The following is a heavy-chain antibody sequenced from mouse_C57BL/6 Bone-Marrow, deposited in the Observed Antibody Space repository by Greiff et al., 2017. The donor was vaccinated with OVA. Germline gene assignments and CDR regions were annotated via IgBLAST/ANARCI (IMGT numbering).Heavy chain of an antibody. CDR1: GYTFTSYG. CDR3: ARDGYLYAMDY. D-gene: IGHD2-3*01. CDR2: IYPRSGNT. J-gene: IGHJ4*01. V-gene: IGHV1-81*01. Sequence: QVQLKESGAELARPGASVKLSCKASGYTFTSYGISWVKQRTGQGLEWIGEIYPRSGNTYYNEKFKGKATLTADKYSSTAYMELRSLTSEDSAVYFCARDGYLYAMDYWGQGTSVTVSS.